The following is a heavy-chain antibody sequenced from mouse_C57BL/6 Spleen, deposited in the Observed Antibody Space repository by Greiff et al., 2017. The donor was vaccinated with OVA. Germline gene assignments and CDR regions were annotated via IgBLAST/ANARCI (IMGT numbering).Heavy chain of an antibody. Sequence: QVQLQPSGPELVKPGASVKISCKASGYAFSSSWMNWVKQRPGKGLEWIGRIYPGDGGTNYNGKFKGTATLTADKSSSTAYMQRSILTSEDSAVYFCARADYFDYWGQGTTLTVSS. CDR1: GYAFSSSW. J-gene: IGHJ2*01. CDR3: ARADYFDY. CDR2: IYPGDGGT. V-gene: IGHV1-82*01.